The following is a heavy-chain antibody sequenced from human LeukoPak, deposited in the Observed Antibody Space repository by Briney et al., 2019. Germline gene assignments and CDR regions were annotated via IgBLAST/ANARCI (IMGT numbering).Heavy chain of an antibody. CDR1: GYTFTSYG. D-gene: IGHD3-22*01. CDR3: AREFSDSSGFGGAFDI. V-gene: IGHV1-18*01. J-gene: IGHJ3*02. Sequence: ASVKVSCKASGYTFTSYGISWVRQAPGQGLEWMGWIRAYNGNTNYAQKLQGRVTMTTDTSTSTAYMELRSLRSDDTAVYYCAREFSDSSGFGGAFDIWGQGTMVTVSS. CDR2: IRAYNGNT.